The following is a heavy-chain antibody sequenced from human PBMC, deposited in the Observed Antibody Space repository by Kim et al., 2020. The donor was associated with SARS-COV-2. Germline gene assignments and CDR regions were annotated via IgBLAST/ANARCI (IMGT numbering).Heavy chain of an antibody. D-gene: IGHD2-15*01. CDR2: INTNTGNP. CDR1: GYTFTSYA. J-gene: IGHJ6*02. Sequence: ASVKVSCKASGYTFTSYAMNWVRQAPGQGLEWMGWINTNTGNPTYAQGFTGRFVFSLDTSVSTAYLQISSLKAEDTAVYYCARDLVVVAATDYYYYGMDVWGQGITVTVPS. CDR3: ARDLVVVAATDYYYYGMDV. V-gene: IGHV7-4-1*02.